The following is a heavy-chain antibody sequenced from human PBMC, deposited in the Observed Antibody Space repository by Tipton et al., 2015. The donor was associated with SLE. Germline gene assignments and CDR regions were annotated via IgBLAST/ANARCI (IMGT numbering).Heavy chain of an antibody. Sequence: TLSLTCTVSGGSISSSSYYWGWIRQPPGKGLEWIGSIYYSGSTYYNPSLKSRVTISVDTSKNQFSLKLTSVTAADTAVYYCAKLPRLPFGFSSSWYRDYWGQGTLVTVSS. CDR3: AKLPRLPFGFSSSWYRDY. V-gene: IGHV4-39*01. J-gene: IGHJ4*02. CDR2: IYYSGST. CDR1: GGSISSSSYY. D-gene: IGHD6-13*01.